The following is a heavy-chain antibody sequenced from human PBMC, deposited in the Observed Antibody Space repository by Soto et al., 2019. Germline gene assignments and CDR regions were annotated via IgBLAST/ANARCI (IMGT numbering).Heavy chain of an antibody. CDR1: GYTFTSYD. Sequence: ASVKVSCKASGYTFTSYDINWVRQATGQGLEWMGWMNPNSGNTGYAQKFQGRVTMTRNTSISTAYMELSSLRSEDTAVYYCARENPVVPAAQHNWFDPWGQGTLVTVSS. V-gene: IGHV1-8*01. CDR2: MNPNSGNT. D-gene: IGHD2-2*01. J-gene: IGHJ5*02. CDR3: ARENPVVPAAQHNWFDP.